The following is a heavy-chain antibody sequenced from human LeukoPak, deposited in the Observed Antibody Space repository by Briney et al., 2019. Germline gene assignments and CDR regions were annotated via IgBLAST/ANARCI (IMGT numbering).Heavy chain of an antibody. CDR2: ISSSGSRI. J-gene: IGHJ3*02. V-gene: IGHV3-48*03. D-gene: IGHD5-24*01. CDR3: ARDSNVDGAFDI. CDR1: GFTFSSHE. Sequence: GGSLRLSCAASGFTFSSHEMNWVRQAPGKGLEWVSYISSSGSRIYFADSVKGRFTISRDNAKNSLYLQMNSLRAEDTAVYYCARDSNVDGAFDIWGQGTMVTVSS.